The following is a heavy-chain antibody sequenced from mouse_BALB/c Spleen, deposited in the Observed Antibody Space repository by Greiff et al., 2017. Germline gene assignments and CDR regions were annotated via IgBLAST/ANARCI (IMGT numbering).Heavy chain of an antibody. CDR3: ALYYGSSWFAY. J-gene: IGHJ3*01. CDR1: GYTFTSYW. D-gene: IGHD1-1*01. Sequence: VKLQESGAELAKPGASVNMSCKASGYTFTSYWMHWVKQRPGQGLEWIGYINPSTGYTEYNQKFKDKATLTADKSSSTAYMQLSSLTSEDSAVYYCALYYGSSWFAYWGQGTLVTVSA. V-gene: IGHV1-7*01. CDR2: INPSTGYT.